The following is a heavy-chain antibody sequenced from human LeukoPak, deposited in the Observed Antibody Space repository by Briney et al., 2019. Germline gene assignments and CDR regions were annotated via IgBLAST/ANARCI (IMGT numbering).Heavy chain of an antibody. CDR3: ARVYSSSWYGTHNWFDP. CDR2: IYSSGST. V-gene: IGHV4-39*01. D-gene: IGHD6-13*01. J-gene: IGHJ5*02. CDR1: GVSISSSSYY. Sequence: EPSETLSLTCNVSGVSISSSSYYWGWIRQPPGKGLEWIGSIYSSGSTYYNSSLKSRVTISIDTSKNQVSLKMSSVTAADTAVYYCARVYSSSWYGTHNWFDPWGQGTLVTVSS.